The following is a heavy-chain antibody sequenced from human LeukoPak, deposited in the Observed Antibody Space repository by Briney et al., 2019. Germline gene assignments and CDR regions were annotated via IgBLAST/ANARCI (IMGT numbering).Heavy chain of an antibody. CDR1: GGSISSYY. CDR3: ARDEGYATGFDRDY. CDR2: IYYSGST. Sequence: SETLSLTCTVSGGSISSYYWSWTRQPPGKGLEWIGYIYYSGSTNYNPSLKSRVTISVDTSKNQFSLKLSSVTAADTAVYYCARDEGYATGFDRDYWGQGTLVTVSS. D-gene: IGHD1-1*01. V-gene: IGHV4-59*01. J-gene: IGHJ4*02.